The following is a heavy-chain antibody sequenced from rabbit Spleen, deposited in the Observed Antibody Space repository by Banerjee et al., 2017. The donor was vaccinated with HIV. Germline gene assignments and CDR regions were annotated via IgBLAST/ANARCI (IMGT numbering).Heavy chain of an antibody. D-gene: IGHD4-1*01. V-gene: IGHV1S40*01. CDR3: ARETSSGWGVVSYYFNL. Sequence: QALEESGGDLVKPGASLTLTCTASGFSFSSSQCHMCWVRQAPGKGLEWIACIYSGSSGDTYYASWAKGRFTISKTSSTTVTLQMTSLTAADTATYFCARETSSGWGVVSYYFNLWGQGTLVTVS. CDR1: GFSFSSSQCH. J-gene: IGHJ4*01. CDR2: IYSGSSGDT.